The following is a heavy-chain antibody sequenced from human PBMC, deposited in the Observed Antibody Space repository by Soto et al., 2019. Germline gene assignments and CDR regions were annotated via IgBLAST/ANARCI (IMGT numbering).Heavy chain of an antibody. J-gene: IGHJ4*02. CDR3: AKGDVIVVASHISHFDY. V-gene: IGHV3-23*01. Sequence: EVQLLESGGGLVQPGGSLRLSCAASGFTFSSYAMSWVRQAPGKGLEWVSAISGSGGSTYYADSVKGRFTISRDNSKNTLYLQMNSLRAEDTAVYYCAKGDVIVVASHISHFDYWGQGTLVTVSS. CDR1: GFTFSSYA. D-gene: IGHD3-22*01. CDR2: ISGSGGST.